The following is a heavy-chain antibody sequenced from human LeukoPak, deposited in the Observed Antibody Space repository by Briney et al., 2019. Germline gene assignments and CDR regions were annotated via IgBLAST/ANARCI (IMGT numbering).Heavy chain of an antibody. J-gene: IGHJ4*02. CDR2: INHSGST. D-gene: IGHD3-22*01. Sequence: PSETLSLTCAVYGGSFSGYYWSWIRQPPGKGLEWIGEINHSGSTNYNPSLKSRVTISVDTSKNQFSLKLSSVTAADTAVYYCARLNPLPEGYDSSGYRFDYWGQGTLVTVSS. CDR1: GGSFSGYY. V-gene: IGHV4-34*01. CDR3: ARLNPLPEGYDSSGYRFDY.